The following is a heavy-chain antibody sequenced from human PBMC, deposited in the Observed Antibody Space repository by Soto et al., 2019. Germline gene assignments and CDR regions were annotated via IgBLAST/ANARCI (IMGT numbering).Heavy chain of an antibody. D-gene: IGHD3-3*01. V-gene: IGHV4-4*07. CDR3: ARDRKSGYITMTYYYYYGMDV. J-gene: IGHJ6*02. CDR1: RFSIGGYY. CDR2: IYTSGST. Sequence: PYVTLYRTSPVARFSIGGYYWLLLRPPSGKGLALIGRIYTSGSTNYNPSLKSRVTMSVDTSKNQFSLKLSSVTAADTAVYYCARDRKSGYITMTYYYYYGMDVWGQGPKVTRSS.